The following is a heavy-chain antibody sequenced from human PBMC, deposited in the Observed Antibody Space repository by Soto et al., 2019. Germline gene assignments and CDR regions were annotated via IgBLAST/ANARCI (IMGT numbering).Heavy chain of an antibody. Sequence: QVHLVQSGAEVKKPGSSVKVSCKASGLTFSSSTLTWVRQAPGQGLEWMGGIIPFFGSVDYAQKFQDRVTISADVSTSTTYMELRSLRSEDTAVYYCARGHQYGGNSDAFEFWGQGTVVTVSS. V-gene: IGHV1-69*12. CDR2: IIPFFGSV. J-gene: IGHJ3*01. CDR1: GLTFSSST. CDR3: ARGHQYGGNSDAFEF. D-gene: IGHD4-17*01.